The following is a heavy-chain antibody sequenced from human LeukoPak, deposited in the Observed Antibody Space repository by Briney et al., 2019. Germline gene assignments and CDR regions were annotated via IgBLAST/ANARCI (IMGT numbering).Heavy chain of an antibody. CDR2: TYYRSKWYN. CDR3: ARSRSTIDPMDY. Sequence: SQTLSLTCVISEDSVSSNSAAWNWIRQSPSRGLEWLGRTYYRSKWYNDYAVSVKSRITIYPDTSKNQFSLHLNSVTPEDTAIYYCARSRSTIDPMDYWGQGTLVTVSP. D-gene: IGHD2-2*01. J-gene: IGHJ4*02. V-gene: IGHV6-1*01. CDR1: EDSVSSNSAA.